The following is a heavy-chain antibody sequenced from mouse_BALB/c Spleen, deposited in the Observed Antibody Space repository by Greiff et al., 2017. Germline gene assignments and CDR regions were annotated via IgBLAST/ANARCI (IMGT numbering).Heavy chain of an antibody. CDR2: INPSSGYT. V-gene: IGHV1-4*02. CDR1: GYTFTSYT. D-gene: IGHD1-2*01. J-gene: IGHJ4*01. CDR3: ARLPITYYYAMDY. Sequence: QVQLKQSAAELARPGASVKMSCKASGYTFTSYTMHWVKQRPGQGLEWIGYINPSSGYTEYNQKFKDKTTLTADKSSSTAYMQLSSLTSEDSAVYYCARLPITYYYAMDYWGQGTSVTVSS.